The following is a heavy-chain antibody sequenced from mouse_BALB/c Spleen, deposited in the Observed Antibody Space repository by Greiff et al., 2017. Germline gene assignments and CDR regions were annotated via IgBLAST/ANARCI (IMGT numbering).Heavy chain of an antibody. J-gene: IGHJ4*01. CDR2: ISSGGST. CDR1: GFTFSSYA. CDR3: ARGDTTVEGAMDY. Sequence: EVKLMESGGGLVKPGGSLKLSCAASGFTFSSYAMSWVRQTPEKRLEWVASISSGGSTYYPDSVKGRFTISRDNARNILYLQMSSLRSEDTAMYYCARGDTTVEGAMDYWGQGTSVTVSS. V-gene: IGHV5-6-5*01. D-gene: IGHD1-1*01.